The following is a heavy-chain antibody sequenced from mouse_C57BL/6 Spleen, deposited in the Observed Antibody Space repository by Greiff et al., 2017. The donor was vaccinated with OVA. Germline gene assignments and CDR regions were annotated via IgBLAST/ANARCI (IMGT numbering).Heavy chain of an antibody. CDR1: GFTFSDYG. CDR2: ISSGSSTI. D-gene: IGHD2-1*01. J-gene: IGHJ3*01. Sequence: EVMLVESGGGLVKPGGSLKLSCAASGFTFSDYGMHWVRQAPEKGLEWVAYISSGSSTIYYADTVKGRFTISRDNAKNTLFLQMTSLRSEDTAMYYCARNGNYPWFAYWGQGTLVTVSA. CDR3: ARNGNYPWFAY. V-gene: IGHV5-17*01.